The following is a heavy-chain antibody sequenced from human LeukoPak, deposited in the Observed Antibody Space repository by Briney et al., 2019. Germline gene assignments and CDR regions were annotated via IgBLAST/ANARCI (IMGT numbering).Heavy chain of an antibody. CDR1: GGSFSGYY. Sequence: SETLSLTCAVYGGSFSGYYWSWIRQPPGKGLEWIGEINHSGSTNYNPSLQSRVTISADTSKNQFSLNLRSVTAADTAIYYCARDATSSRRFGVWGQGILVTVSS. CDR3: ARDATSSRRFGV. J-gene: IGHJ4*02. CDR2: INHSGST. V-gene: IGHV4-34*01. D-gene: IGHD3-16*01.